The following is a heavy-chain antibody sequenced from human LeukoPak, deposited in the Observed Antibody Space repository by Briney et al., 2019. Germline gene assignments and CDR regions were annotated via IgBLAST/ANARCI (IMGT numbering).Heavy chain of an antibody. Sequence: ASVKVSCKASGYTFTGYYMHWVRQAPGQGLEWMGWINPNSGGTNYAQKFQGRVTMTRDTSISTAYMELSRLRSDDTAVYYCARHSSGWYWFDPWGQGTLVTVSS. CDR2: INPNSGGT. CDR3: ARHSSGWYWFDP. J-gene: IGHJ5*02. D-gene: IGHD6-19*01. V-gene: IGHV1-2*02. CDR1: GYTFTGYY.